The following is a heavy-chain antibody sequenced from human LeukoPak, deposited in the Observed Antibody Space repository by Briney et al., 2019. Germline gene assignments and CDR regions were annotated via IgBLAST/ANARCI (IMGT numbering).Heavy chain of an antibody. J-gene: IGHJ4*02. CDR3: ASSSRGRPWFGPFDY. V-gene: IGHV4-31*03. CDR1: GGSISSGGYY. Sequence: SETLSLTCTVSGGSISSGGYYWSWIRQHPGKGLEWIGYIYYSGSTYYNPSLKSRVTISVDTSKNQFSLKLSSVTAADTAVYYCASSSRGRPWFGPFDYWGQGTLVTVSS. D-gene: IGHD3-10*01. CDR2: IYYSGST.